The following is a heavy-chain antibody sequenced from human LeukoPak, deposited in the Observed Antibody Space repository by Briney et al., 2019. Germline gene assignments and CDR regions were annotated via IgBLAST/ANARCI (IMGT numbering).Heavy chain of an antibody. D-gene: IGHD3-10*01. CDR1: GLTVSSSY. CDR2: IYYSGST. Sequence: GSLRLSCAASGLTVSSSYMSWIRQPPGKGLEWIGSIYYSGSTYHNPSLKSRVTISVDTSKNQFSLKLSSVTAADTAVYYCARLPMAMGVFDYWGQGTLVTVSS. J-gene: IGHJ4*02. V-gene: IGHV4-39*01. CDR3: ARLPMAMGVFDY.